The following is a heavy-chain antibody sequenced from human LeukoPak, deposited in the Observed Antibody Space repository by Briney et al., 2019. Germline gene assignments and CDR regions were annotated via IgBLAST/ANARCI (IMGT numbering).Heavy chain of an antibody. CDR2: ISAYNGNT. CDR1: GYTFTSYG. J-gene: IGHJ6*02. V-gene: IGHV1-18*01. D-gene: IGHD3-10*01. CDR3: ARTRAMVRKDYYYGMDV. Sequence: GASVKVSCKASGYTFTSYGISWVRQPPGQGLEWMGWISAYNGNTNYAQKLQGRVTMTTDTSTSTAYMELRSLRSDDTAVYYCARTRAMVRKDYYYGMDVWGQGTTVTVSS.